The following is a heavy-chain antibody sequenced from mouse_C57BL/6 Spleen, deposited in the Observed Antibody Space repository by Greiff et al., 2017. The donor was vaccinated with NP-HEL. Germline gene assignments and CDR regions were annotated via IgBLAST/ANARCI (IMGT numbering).Heavy chain of an antibody. CDR1: GFTFSSYA. CDR2: ISDGGSYT. CDR3: ARDRIYYDYDGGSMDY. J-gene: IGHJ4*01. D-gene: IGHD2-4*01. Sequence: EVQVVESGGGLVKPGGSLKLSCAASGFTFSSYAMSWVRQTPEKRLEWVATISDGGSYTYYPDNVKGRFTISRDNAKNNLYLQMSHLKSEDTAMYYCARDRIYYDYDGGSMDYWGQGTSVTVSS. V-gene: IGHV5-4*01.